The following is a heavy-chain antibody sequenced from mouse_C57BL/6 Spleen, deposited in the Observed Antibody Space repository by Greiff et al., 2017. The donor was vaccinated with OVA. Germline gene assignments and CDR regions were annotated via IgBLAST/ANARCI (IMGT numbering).Heavy chain of an antibody. Sequence: QVQLQQPGAELVRPGSSVKLSCKASGYTFTSYWMHWVKQRPIQGLEWIGNIDPSDSETHYNQKFKDKATLTVDKSSSTAYMQLSSLTSGDSAVYYCARRGNLDFDYWGQGTTLTVSS. CDR2: IDPSDSET. CDR3: ARRGNLDFDY. J-gene: IGHJ2*01. D-gene: IGHD2-1*01. V-gene: IGHV1-52*01. CDR1: GYTFTSYW.